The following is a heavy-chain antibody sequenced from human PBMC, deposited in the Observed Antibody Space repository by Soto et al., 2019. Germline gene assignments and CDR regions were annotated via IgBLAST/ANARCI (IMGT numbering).Heavy chain of an antibody. CDR1: GGSISSYY. J-gene: IGHJ4*02. CDR3: ASWCYYDSSGYRGGFDY. Sequence: SETLSLTCTVSGGSISSYYWSWIRQPPGKGLEWIGYIYYSGSTNYNPSLKSRVTISVDTSKNQFSLKLSSVTAADTAVYYCASWCYYDSSGYRGGFDYWGQGTLVTVSS. V-gene: IGHV4-59*01. CDR2: IYYSGST. D-gene: IGHD3-22*01.